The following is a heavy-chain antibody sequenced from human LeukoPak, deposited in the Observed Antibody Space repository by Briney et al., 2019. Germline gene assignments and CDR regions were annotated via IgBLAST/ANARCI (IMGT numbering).Heavy chain of an antibody. D-gene: IGHD2-15*01. CDR3: ARGGSTSATHFDY. Sequence: PSQTLPLTCAISGDSVSSNSAAWNWIRQSPSRGLEWLGRTFYRSNWHSDYAVSVRSRITISADTSKNQFALQLSSVTPEDTAVYYCARGGSTSATHFDYWGRGILVAVSS. J-gene: IGHJ4*02. V-gene: IGHV6-1*01. CDR2: TFYRSNWHS. CDR1: GDSVSSNSAA.